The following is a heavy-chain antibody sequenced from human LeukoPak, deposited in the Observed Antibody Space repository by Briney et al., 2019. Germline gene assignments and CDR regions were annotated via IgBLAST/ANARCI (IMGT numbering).Heavy chain of an antibody. V-gene: IGHV4-34*01. CDR3: ARRLCGGDCYSTFSY. J-gene: IGHJ4*02. CDR1: GGSFSGYY. Sequence: TSETLSLTCAVYGGSFSGYYWGWIRQPPGKGLEWIGEINHSGCTNYNPSLKSRVTISVDTSKNQFSLKLSSVTAADTAVYYCARRLCGGDCYSTFSYWGQGTLVTVSS. CDR2: INHSGCT. D-gene: IGHD2-21*02.